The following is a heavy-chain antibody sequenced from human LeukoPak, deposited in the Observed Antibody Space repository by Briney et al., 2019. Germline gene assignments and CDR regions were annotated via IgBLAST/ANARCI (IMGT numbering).Heavy chain of an antibody. Sequence: GGSLRLSCAASGFTFSSYAMSWVRQAPGKGLEWVSAISGSGGSAYYADSVKGRFTISRDNSKNTLYLQMNSLRAEDTAVYYCAKDPDGENWFDPWGQGTLVTVSS. V-gene: IGHV3-23*01. D-gene: IGHD1-14*01. CDR1: GFTFSSYA. CDR3: AKDPDGENWFDP. CDR2: ISGSGGSA. J-gene: IGHJ5*02.